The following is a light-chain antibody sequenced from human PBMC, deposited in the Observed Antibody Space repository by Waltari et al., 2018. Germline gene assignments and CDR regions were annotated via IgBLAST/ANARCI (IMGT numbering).Light chain of an antibody. V-gene: IGLV2-23*01. CDR2: EGS. Sequence: QSALTQPASVSGSPGQSITISCTGTSSDIGTYNLVSWYQQHPGKAPKLMIYEGSKRPSGVSNRFSGSKSGNTASLTISGLQAEDEADYYCSSYAGTSTWVFGGETKLTVL. J-gene: IGLJ3*02. CDR1: SSDIGTYNL. CDR3: SSYAGTSTWV.